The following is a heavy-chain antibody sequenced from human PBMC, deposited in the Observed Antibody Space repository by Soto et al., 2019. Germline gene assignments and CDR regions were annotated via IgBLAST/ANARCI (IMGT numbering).Heavy chain of an antibody. V-gene: IGHV1-69*04. Sequence: SVKVCCKDSRVTFSCYTICCARQSHGQGLEWMGRIIPILGIANYAQKFQGRVTITADKSTSTAYMELSSLRSEDTAVYYCARDGAPNYDILTGYFPYYFDYWGQGTLVTVSS. D-gene: IGHD3-9*01. CDR1: RVTFSCYT. CDR2: IIPILGIA. CDR3: ARDGAPNYDILTGYFPYYFDY. J-gene: IGHJ4*02.